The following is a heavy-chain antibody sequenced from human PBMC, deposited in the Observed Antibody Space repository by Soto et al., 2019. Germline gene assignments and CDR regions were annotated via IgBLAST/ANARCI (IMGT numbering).Heavy chain of an antibody. D-gene: IGHD4-4*01. CDR1: GFTFSSYG. J-gene: IGHJ6*02. CDR3: AKDRGWATDYYYGMDV. V-gene: IGHV3-30*18. Sequence: GGSLRLSCAASGFTFSSYGMHWVRQAPGKGLEWVAVISYDGSNKYYADSVKGRFTISRDNSKNTLYLQMDSLRAEDTAVYYCAKDRGWATDYYYGMDVWGQGTTVTVSS. CDR2: ISYDGSNK.